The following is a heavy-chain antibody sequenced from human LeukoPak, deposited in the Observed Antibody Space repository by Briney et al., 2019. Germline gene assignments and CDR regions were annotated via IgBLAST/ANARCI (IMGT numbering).Heavy chain of an antibody. CDR1: GGSISSYY. D-gene: IGHD3-3*01. J-gene: IGHJ6*03. V-gene: IGHV4-59*01. CDR2: IYYSGST. CDR3: ARDQTIFGSGGNYYYYMDV. Sequence: SETLSLTCTVSGGSISSYYWSWIRQPPGKGLEWIGYIYYSGSTNCNPSLKSRVTISVDTSKNQFSLKLSSVTAADTAVYYCARDQTIFGSGGNYYYYMDVWGKGTTVTVSS.